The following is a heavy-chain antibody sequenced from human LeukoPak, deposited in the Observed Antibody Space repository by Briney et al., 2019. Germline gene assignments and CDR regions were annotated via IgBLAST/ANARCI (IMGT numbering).Heavy chain of an antibody. CDR1: GFTFSSYW. CDR2: INHNGNVN. D-gene: IGHD1-20*01. Sequence: SGGSPRLSCAASGFTFSSYWMNWARQAPGKGLEWVASINHNGNVNYYVDSVKGRFTISRDNAKNSLYLQMSNLRAEDTAVYFCAKVKWKLIGYFDYWGQGTLVTVSS. V-gene: IGHV3-7*03. J-gene: IGHJ4*02. CDR3: AKVKWKLIGYFDY.